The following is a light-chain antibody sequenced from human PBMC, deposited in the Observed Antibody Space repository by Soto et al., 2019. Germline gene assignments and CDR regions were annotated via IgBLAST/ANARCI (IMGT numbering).Light chain of an antibody. CDR1: QDIRKY. CDR3: QQYENLPT. J-gene: IGKJ5*01. V-gene: IGKV1-33*01. Sequence: DIQMTQSPSSLSASVGDRVTITCRASQDIRKYLNWYQQKPGKAPNLLIYDTSNLEAGVPSRFRGSGSGTDFTFTISRLQPEDIATYYCQQYENLPTFGQGTRLEIK. CDR2: DTS.